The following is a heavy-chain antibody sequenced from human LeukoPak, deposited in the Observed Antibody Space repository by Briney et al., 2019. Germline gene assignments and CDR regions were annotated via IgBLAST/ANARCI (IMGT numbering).Heavy chain of an antibody. D-gene: IGHD3-10*01. Sequence: ASVKVSCKVSGYTLTELSMHWVRQAPGKGLEWIGGFDPEDGETIYAQKFQGRVTMTEDTSTDTAYMELSSLRSEDTAVYYCATTLAMVRGVPDYWGQGTLVTVSS. CDR2: FDPEDGET. V-gene: IGHV1-24*01. J-gene: IGHJ4*02. CDR3: ATTLAMVRGVPDY. CDR1: GYTLTELS.